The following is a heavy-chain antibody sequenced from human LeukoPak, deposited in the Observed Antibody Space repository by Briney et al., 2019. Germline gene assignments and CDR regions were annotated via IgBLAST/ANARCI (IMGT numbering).Heavy chain of an antibody. V-gene: IGHV3-33*06. J-gene: IGHJ4*02. Sequence: SGGSLRLSCAASGFTFSSYGMHWVRQAPGKGLDRVAVIWYDGSNKYYADSVKGRFTISRDNSKNTLYLQMNSLRAEDTAVYYCAKGQDSSGYLDYWGQGTLVTVSS. CDR1: GFTFSSYG. D-gene: IGHD3-22*01. CDR2: IWYDGSNK. CDR3: AKGQDSSGYLDY.